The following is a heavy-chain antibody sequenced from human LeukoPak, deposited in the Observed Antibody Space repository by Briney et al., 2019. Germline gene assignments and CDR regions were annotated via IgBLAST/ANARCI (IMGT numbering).Heavy chain of an antibody. J-gene: IGHJ4*02. CDR3: ARDLLGYCSGGSCYGVDY. Sequence: SQTLSLTFAISGDSVSSNSAAWNWIRQSPSRGLEWLGRTYYGSKWYNDYAVSVKSRITINPDTSKNQFSLQLNSVTPEDTAVYYCARDLLGYCSGGSCYGVDYWGQGTLVTVSS. CDR2: TYYGSKWYN. V-gene: IGHV6-1*01. D-gene: IGHD2-15*01. CDR1: GDSVSSNSAA.